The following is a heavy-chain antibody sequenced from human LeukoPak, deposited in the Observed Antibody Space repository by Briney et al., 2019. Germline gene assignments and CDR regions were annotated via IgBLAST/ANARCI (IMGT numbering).Heavy chain of an antibody. Sequence: GSLRLSCAASGFTFSSYSMNWVRQAPGKGLEWVSSISSSSSYIYYADSVKGRFTISRDNAKNSLYLQMNSLRAEDTAVYYCARVVGLHYYGSGPYMDVWGKGTTVTVSS. V-gene: IGHV3-21*01. CDR2: ISSSSSYI. CDR1: GFTFSSYS. D-gene: IGHD3-10*01. J-gene: IGHJ6*03. CDR3: ARVVGLHYYGSGPYMDV.